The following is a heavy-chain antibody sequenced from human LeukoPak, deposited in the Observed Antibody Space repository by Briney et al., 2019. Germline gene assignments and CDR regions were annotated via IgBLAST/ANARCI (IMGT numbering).Heavy chain of an antibody. CDR1: GLTVSSYA. J-gene: IGHJ4*02. CDR2: IIRSAVNT. V-gene: IGHV3-23*01. CDR3: AKYTSGTSYRGLDQ. D-gene: IGHD3-10*01. Sequence: PGESLRLSCGASGLTVSSYAMSWVRQAPGKGLEWVSTIIRSAVNTYYADSVKGRFTISRDDSKNTVYLQMNSLRAEDTAVYSCAKYTSGTSYRGLDQWGQGTLVTVS.